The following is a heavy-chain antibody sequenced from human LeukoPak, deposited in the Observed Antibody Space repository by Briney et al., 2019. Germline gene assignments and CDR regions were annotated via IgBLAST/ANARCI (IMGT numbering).Heavy chain of an antibody. V-gene: IGHV4-59*08. Sequence: SETLSLTCTVSGGSISSYYWSWIRQPPGKGLEWIGYIYYSGSTNYNPSLKSRVTISVDTSKNQFSLKLSSVTAADTAVYYCAGSYCSSTSCYRYYYGMDVWGQGTTVTVSS. CDR2: IYYSGST. CDR3: AGSYCSSTSCYRYYYGMDV. CDR1: GGSISSYY. J-gene: IGHJ6*02. D-gene: IGHD2-2*01.